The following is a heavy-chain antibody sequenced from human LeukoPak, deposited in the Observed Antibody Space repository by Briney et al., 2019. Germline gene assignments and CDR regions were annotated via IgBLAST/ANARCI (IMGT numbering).Heavy chain of an antibody. D-gene: IGHD3-10*01. CDR2: INHSGST. CDR1: GGSFSGYY. Sequence: PSETLSLTCAVYGGSFSGYYWSWIRQPPGKGLKWIGEINHSGSTNYNPSLKSRVTISVDTSKNQFSLKLSSVTAADTAVYYCARPLKYYYGSGTSYGMDVWGQGTTVTVSS. CDR3: ARPLKYYYGSGTSYGMDV. V-gene: IGHV4-34*01. J-gene: IGHJ6*02.